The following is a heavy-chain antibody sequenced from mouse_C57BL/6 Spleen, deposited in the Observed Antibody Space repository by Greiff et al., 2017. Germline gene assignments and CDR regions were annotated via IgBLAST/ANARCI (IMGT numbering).Heavy chain of an antibody. Sequence: QVHVKQSGPELVKPGASVKISCKASGFAFSSSWMNWVKQRPGKGLEWIGQIYPGDGDTNYNGKFKGKATLTADKSSSTAYMQLSSLTSEDSAVXFCARSYSNYGYFDVWGTGTTVTVSS. J-gene: IGHJ1*03. CDR3: ARSYSNYGYFDV. CDR1: GFAFSSSW. D-gene: IGHD2-5*01. V-gene: IGHV1-82*01. CDR2: IYPGDGDT.